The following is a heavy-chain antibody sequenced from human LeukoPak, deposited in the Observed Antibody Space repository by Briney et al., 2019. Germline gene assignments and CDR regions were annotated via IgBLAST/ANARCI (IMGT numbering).Heavy chain of an antibody. CDR2: ISWNSGSI. CDR1: GFTFDDYA. CDR3: AKDLLAVPRSGDFDY. D-gene: IGHD6-19*01. J-gene: IGHJ4*02. V-gene: IGHV3-9*01. Sequence: GRSLRLSCAASGFTFDDYAMHWVRQAPGKGLEWVSGISWNSGSIGYADSVKGRFTISRDNAKNSLYLQMNSLRAEDTALYYCAKDLLAVPRSGDFDYWGQGTLVTVSS.